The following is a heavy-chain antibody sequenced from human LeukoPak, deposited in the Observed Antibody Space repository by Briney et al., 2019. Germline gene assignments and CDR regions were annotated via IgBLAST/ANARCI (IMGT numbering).Heavy chain of an antibody. D-gene: IGHD3-10*01. Sequence: GGSLRLFCEASGITFSKAWMSWVRQAPGKGLEWVSYISSSGSTIYYADSVKGRFTISRDNAKNSLYLQVNSLRAEDTAVYYCARAMVRGVIDYWGQGTLVTVSS. V-gene: IGHV3-11*01. CDR2: ISSSGSTI. J-gene: IGHJ4*02. CDR3: ARAMVRGVIDY. CDR1: GITFSKAW.